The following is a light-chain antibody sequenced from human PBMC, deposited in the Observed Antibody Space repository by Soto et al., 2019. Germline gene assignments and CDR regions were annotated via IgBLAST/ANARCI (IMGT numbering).Light chain of an antibody. CDR2: VAS. CDR3: QQYGSSGYT. V-gene: IGKV3-20*01. Sequence: EIVLTQSPGTLSLSPGERASLSCRASQSVTSSYLAWYQQKPGQAPRLLIYVASNRATGIPDRFSGSGSGTDFTLTINRLEPEDFAVYYCQQYGSSGYTFGQGTKLEIK. CDR1: QSVTSSY. J-gene: IGKJ2*01.